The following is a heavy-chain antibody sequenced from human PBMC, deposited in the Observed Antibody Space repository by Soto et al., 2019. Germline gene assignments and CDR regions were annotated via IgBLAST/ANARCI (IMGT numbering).Heavy chain of an antibody. CDR3: AKDREGNYYYYGMDV. CDR1: GFTFSSYA. D-gene: IGHD1-26*01. Sequence: PGGSLRLSCAASGFTFSSYAMSWVRQAPGKGLEWVSAISGSGGSTYYADSVKGRFTISRDNSKNTLYLQMNSLRAEDTAVYYCAKDREGNYYYYGMDVWGQGTTVTVSS. V-gene: IGHV3-23*01. CDR2: ISGSGGST. J-gene: IGHJ6*02.